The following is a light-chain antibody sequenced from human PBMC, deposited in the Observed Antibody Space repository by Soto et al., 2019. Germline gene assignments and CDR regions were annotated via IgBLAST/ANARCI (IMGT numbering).Light chain of an antibody. V-gene: IGKV3-15*01. CDR1: QSVTTN. J-gene: IGKJ1*01. Sequence: EIVLTQSSGTLSLSPGERATLSCRASQSVTTNMAWYQQKPGQAPRLLIYGASTRATGIPARFSGSGSGTDFTLTISSLQSEDFAVYYCQQYNNWPPWTFGQGTKVDIK. CDR3: QQYNNWPPWT. CDR2: GAS.